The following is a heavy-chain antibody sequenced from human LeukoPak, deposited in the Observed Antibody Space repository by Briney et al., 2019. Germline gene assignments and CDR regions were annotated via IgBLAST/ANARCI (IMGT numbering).Heavy chain of an antibody. CDR3: ARGGGLDV. D-gene: IGHD3-16*01. J-gene: IGHJ6*02. V-gene: IGHV3-7*03. CDR2: INHNGNVN. Sequence: PGGSLRASCAASGFTFSSYWMNWARQAPGKGLEWVASINHNGNVNYYVDSVKGRFTISRDNAKNSLYLQMSNLRAEDTAVYFCARGGGLDVWGQGATVTVSS. CDR1: GFTFSSYW.